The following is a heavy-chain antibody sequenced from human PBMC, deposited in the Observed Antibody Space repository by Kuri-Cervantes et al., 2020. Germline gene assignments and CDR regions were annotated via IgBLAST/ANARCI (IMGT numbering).Heavy chain of an antibody. CDR3: ARTSGYYVY. V-gene: IGHV4-38-2*01. J-gene: IGHJ4*02. Sequence: SQTLSLTCAVSGYSISSGYHWGWIRQPPGKGLEWIGSIYHSGSTYYNPSLKSRVTISVDTSKNQFSLKLSSVTAADTAVYYCARTSGYYVYWGQGTLVTVSS. CDR2: IYHSGST. CDR1: GYSISSGYH. D-gene: IGHD3-22*01.